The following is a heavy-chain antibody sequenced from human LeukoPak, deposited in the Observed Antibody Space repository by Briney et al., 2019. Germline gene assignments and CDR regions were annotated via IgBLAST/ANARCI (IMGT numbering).Heavy chain of an antibody. CDR1: GYTFTSYG. Sequence: GASVKVSCKASGYTFTSYGITWVRQAPGQGLEWMGWISARKGNTNYAQKLQGRVTMTTDTSTSTAYMELRSLRSGDTAVYYCARGVVWVSDAIYYMDVWGKGTTVTVSS. CDR2: ISARKGNT. J-gene: IGHJ6*03. V-gene: IGHV1-18*01. D-gene: IGHD2-15*01. CDR3: ARGVVWVSDAIYYMDV.